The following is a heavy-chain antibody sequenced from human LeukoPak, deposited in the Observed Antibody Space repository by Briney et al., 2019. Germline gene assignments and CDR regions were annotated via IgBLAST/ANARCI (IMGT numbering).Heavy chain of an antibody. CDR3: ARVGDGYNSPFDY. Sequence: SETLSLTCAVYGGSFSGYYWSWIRQPPGKGLEWIGEIKHSGSNNYNPSLKSRVTISVDKSKNQFSLKLSSVTAADTAVYYCARVGDGYNSPFDYWGQGTLVTVSS. V-gene: IGHV4-34*01. J-gene: IGHJ4*02. CDR1: GGSFSGYY. D-gene: IGHD5-24*01. CDR2: IKHSGSN.